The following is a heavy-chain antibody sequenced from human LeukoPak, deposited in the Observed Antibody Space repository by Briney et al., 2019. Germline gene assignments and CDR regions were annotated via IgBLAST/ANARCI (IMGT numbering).Heavy chain of an antibody. CDR1: GYTFTSYA. CDR2: INPNSGGT. J-gene: IGHJ4*02. CDR3: ARERYYYDSSGFSEFDY. D-gene: IGHD3-22*01. V-gene: IGHV1-2*02. Sequence: ASVKVSCKASGYTFTSYAMNWVRQAPGQGLEWMGWINPNSGGTNYAQKFQGRVTMTRYTSISTAYMELSRLRSDDTAVYYCARERYYYDSSGFSEFDYWGQGTLVTVSS.